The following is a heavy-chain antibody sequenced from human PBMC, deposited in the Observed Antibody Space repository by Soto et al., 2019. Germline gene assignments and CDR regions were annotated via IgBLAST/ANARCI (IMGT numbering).Heavy chain of an antibody. J-gene: IGHJ6*02. V-gene: IGHV3-30*18. CDR1: GFTFSNYG. Sequence: QVQLVESGGGVVQPGKSLRLSCAASGFTFSNYGMHWVRQAPGKGLEWVAVISYDGSNKDYADSVKGRFTISRDNSKNTLHLQMNSLRAEDTAVYYCAKDNGMDVWGQGTTVTVSS. CDR2: ISYDGSNK. CDR3: AKDNGMDV.